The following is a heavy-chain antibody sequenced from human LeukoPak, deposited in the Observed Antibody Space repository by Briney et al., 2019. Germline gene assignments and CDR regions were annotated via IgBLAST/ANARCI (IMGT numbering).Heavy chain of an antibody. J-gene: IGHJ6*02. V-gene: IGHV4-59*01. CDR3: ARGSNYYYDSSGYRYYYYGMDV. Sequence: SETLSLTCTVSGGSISSYYWNWIRQPPGKGLEWIGYIYYSGSTNYNPSLKSRVTISVDTSKNQFSLKLSSVTAADTAVYYCARGSNYYYDSSGYRYYYYGMDVWGQGTTVTVSS. D-gene: IGHD3-22*01. CDR1: GGSISSYY. CDR2: IYYSGST.